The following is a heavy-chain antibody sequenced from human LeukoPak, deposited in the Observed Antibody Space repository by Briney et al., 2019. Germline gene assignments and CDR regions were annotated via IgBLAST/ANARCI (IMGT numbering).Heavy chain of an antibody. CDR3: GKTGGYSSSWFDF. V-gene: IGHV3-9*01. J-gene: IGHJ4*02. CDR2: ISWNGGSI. D-gene: IGHD6-13*01. Sequence: GGSLRLSCAASAFTFDDYAMHWVRRAPGTGMEWVSGISWNGGSIGYADSVKGRFTISRDNAKNSLYLQMNSLRDEDTALYYCGKTGGYSSSWFDFWGQGTLVTVSS. CDR1: AFTFDDYA.